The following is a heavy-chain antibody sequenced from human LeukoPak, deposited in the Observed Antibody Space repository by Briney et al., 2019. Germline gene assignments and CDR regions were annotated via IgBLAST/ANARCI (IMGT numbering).Heavy chain of an antibody. V-gene: IGHV4-4*07. Sequence: KPSETLSLTCTVSGGSISSYYWSWIRQPAGKGLEWIGRIYTSGSTNYNPSLKSRVTMSVDTSKNQFSLKLSSVTAADTAVYYCARGALVGYSYGLLYGMDVWGQGTTVTVSS. D-gene: IGHD5-18*01. J-gene: IGHJ6*02. CDR2: IYTSGST. CDR1: GGSISSYY. CDR3: ARGALVGYSYGLLYGMDV.